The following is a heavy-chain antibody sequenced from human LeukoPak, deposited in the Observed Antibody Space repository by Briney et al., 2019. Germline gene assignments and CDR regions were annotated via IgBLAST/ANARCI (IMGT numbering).Heavy chain of an antibody. Sequence: ASVKVSCKASGYTFISYDINWVRQATGQGLEWMGWMNPNSGNTGYAQKFQGRVTMTRNTSISTAYMELSSLRSEDTAVYYCARRRYYDFWSGYYYWYYYYGMDVWGQGTTVTVSS. J-gene: IGHJ6*02. D-gene: IGHD3-3*01. V-gene: IGHV1-8*01. CDR3: ARRRYYDFWSGYYYWYYYYGMDV. CDR2: MNPNSGNT. CDR1: GYTFISYD.